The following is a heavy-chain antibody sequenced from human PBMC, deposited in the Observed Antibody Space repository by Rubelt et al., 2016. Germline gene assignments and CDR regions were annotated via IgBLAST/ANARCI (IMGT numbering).Heavy chain of an antibody. V-gene: IGHV1-3*01. CDR3: AREVMAISDY. J-gene: IGHJ4*02. CDR2: INAGNGNT. D-gene: IGHD2-21*01. Sequence: QVQLVQSGAEVKKPGASVKVSCKASGYTFTSYAMHWVRQAPGQRLEWMGWINAGNGNTNSAQKLQGRATMTTDTSTSTAYMELRSLRSDDTAVYYCAREVMAISDYWGQGTLVTVSS. CDR1: GYTFTSYA.